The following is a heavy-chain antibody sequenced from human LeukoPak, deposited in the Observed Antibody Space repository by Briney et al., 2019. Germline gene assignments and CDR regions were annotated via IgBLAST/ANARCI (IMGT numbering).Heavy chain of an antibody. J-gene: IGHJ4*02. CDR3: AKTTPRPHSIWPYFDY. D-gene: IGHD3-9*01. V-gene: IGHV3-30*02. CDR2: IRYDGSNK. CDR1: GFTFSSYG. Sequence: PGGSLRLSCAASGFTFSSYGMHWVRQAPGKGLEWVAFIRYDGSNKYYADSVKGRFTISRDNSKNTLYLQMNSLRAEGTAVYYCAKTTPRPHSIWPYFDYWGQGTLVTVSS.